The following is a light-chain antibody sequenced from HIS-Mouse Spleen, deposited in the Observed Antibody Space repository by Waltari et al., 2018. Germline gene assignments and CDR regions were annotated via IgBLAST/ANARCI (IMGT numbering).Light chain of an antibody. J-gene: IGLJ2*01. CDR1: SRDVGCYNY. V-gene: IGLV2-11*01. Sequence: QSALTQPRSVSGSPGQSVTISCTGTSRDVGCYNYVSWYQQHPGKAPKPMIYDVSKRPSGVPDRFSGSKSGNTASLTISGLQAEDEADYYCCSYAGSYTVVFGGGTKLTVL. CDR2: DVS. CDR3: CSYAGSYTVV.